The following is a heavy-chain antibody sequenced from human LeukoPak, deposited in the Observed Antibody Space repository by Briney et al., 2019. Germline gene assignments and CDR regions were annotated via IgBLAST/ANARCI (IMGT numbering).Heavy chain of an antibody. CDR3: ARRGSIAARWYY. J-gene: IGHJ4*02. D-gene: IGHD6-6*01. Sequence: GSLRLSCAASGFTFSNAWMSWVRQAPGKGLEWIGEINHSGSTNYNPSLKSRVTISVDTSKNQFSLKLSSVTAADTAVYYCARRGSIAARWYYWGQGTLVTVSS. CDR2: INHSGST. CDR1: GFTFSNAW. V-gene: IGHV4-34*01.